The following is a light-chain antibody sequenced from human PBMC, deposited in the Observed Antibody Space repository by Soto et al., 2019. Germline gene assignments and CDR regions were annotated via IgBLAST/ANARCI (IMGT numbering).Light chain of an antibody. V-gene: IGLV2-14*01. J-gene: IGLJ3*02. Sequence: QSVLTQPASVSGSPGQSITLSCAGTINEIGSYNYVSWFQQHPGKAPKLIIYEVTHRPSGISTRFSGSKSGNTASLTISGLQAEDEAVYYCSSYKFSTTLRVFGGGTKLTVL. CDR2: EVT. CDR3: SSYKFSTTLRV. CDR1: INEIGSYNY.